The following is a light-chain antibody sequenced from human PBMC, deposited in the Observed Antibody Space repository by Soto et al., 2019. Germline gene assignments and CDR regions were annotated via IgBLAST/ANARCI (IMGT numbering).Light chain of an antibody. CDR2: DVI. Sequence: QSALTQPASVSGSHGQSITISCTGTSIDVGGYDYVSWYQQHPGKAPTLLIYDVIHRPSGFSFRFSGSKSGNTASLTISGLQAEDEAEYYCSSYTRSSISVFGTGTKLTVL. CDR1: SIDVGGYDY. CDR3: SSYTRSSISV. J-gene: IGLJ1*01. V-gene: IGLV2-14*01.